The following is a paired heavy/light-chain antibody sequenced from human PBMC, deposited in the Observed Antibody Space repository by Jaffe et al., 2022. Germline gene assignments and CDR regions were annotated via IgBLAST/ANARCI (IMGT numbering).Light chain of an antibody. J-gene: IGKJ2*01. V-gene: IGKV3-15*01. Sequence: EIVMTQSPATLSVSPGERVTLSCRASLSISTNLAWYQQKSGQAPRLLIYGASTRATGVPVRFSGRGSGTDFTLTISSLQSEDFAVYYCQQYNGWPPQYTFGQGTKLEIK. CDR3: QQYNGWPPQYT. CDR2: GAS. CDR1: LSISTN.
Heavy chain of an antibody. Sequence: EMQLLESGGALVQPGGSLRLSCETSGFIFNNYAMSWVRQAPGLGLQWVSVISNTGNSKYYRDSVKGRFTISRDNSKNTVFLQMDSLRADDTAVYYCAKDHEAVAGTFLDSWGQGTLVTVSS. CDR3: AKDHEAVAGTFLDS. J-gene: IGHJ4*02. CDR2: ISNTGNSK. D-gene: IGHD1-7*01. CDR1: GFIFNNYA. V-gene: IGHV3-23*01.